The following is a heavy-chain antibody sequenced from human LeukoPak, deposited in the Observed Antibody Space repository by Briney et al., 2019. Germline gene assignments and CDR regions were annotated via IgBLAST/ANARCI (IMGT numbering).Heavy chain of an antibody. CDR3: ARAIEVGAMTPFDY. Sequence: PSETLSLTCTVSGGSISSSSYYWGWIRQPPGKGLEWIGSIYYSGSTYYNPSLKSRVTISVDTSKNQFSLKLTSVTAADTAVYYCARAIEVGAMTPFDYWGQGTLVTVSS. CDR1: GGSISSSSYY. J-gene: IGHJ4*02. V-gene: IGHV4-39*07. CDR2: IYYSGST. D-gene: IGHD1-26*01.